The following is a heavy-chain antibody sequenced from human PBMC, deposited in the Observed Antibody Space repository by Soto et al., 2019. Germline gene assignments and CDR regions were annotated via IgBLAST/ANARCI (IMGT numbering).Heavy chain of an antibody. CDR2: ISAYNGKT. CDR1: GFTFTRYA. J-gene: IGHJ4*02. V-gene: IGHV1-18*01. CDR3: ARDFTGWPPDGVDS. D-gene: IGHD3-16*01. Sequence: QVHLVQSGTEVKMPGASVKVSCKASGFTFTRYAFTWVRQAPGQGLEWMGWISAYNGKTNYARNFRGRVTMTTDSCTSTVYMELGSLTSDDAAVYFFARDFTGWPPDGVDSWGQGTLVSVSA.